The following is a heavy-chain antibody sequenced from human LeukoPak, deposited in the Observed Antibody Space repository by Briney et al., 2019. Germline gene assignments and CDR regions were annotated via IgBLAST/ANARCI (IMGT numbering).Heavy chain of an antibody. V-gene: IGHV3-11*04. D-gene: IGHD3-22*01. Sequence: GGSLRLSCAASGFTFSDYYMTWIRQAPGKGLEWISYISSSGTTIYYADSVKGRFTISRDNAKNSLYLQMNSLRAEDTAVYYCARAVTYYYDSTGYSPWGQGTLVTVSS. CDR3: ARAVTYYYDSTGYSP. J-gene: IGHJ5*02. CDR2: ISSSGTTI. CDR1: GFTFSDYY.